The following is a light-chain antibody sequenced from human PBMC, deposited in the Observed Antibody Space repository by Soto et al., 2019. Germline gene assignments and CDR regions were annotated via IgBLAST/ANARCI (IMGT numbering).Light chain of an antibody. CDR3: QQYGSSIT. Sequence: ETVLTQSPGTLSLSPGERASLSCRASQSVDNKYLAWYHQKPGQAPRPLIYGASSRATGIPDRFSGSGSGTDFTLTISRLEPEDFAVYYCQQYGSSITFGQGTRLEIK. CDR2: GAS. CDR1: QSVDNKY. V-gene: IGKV3-20*01. J-gene: IGKJ5*01.